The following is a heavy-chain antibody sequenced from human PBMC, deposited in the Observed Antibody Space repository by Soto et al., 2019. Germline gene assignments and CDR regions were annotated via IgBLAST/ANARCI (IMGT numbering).Heavy chain of an antibody. Sequence: GGSLRLSCAASGFTFSSYAMSWVRQAPGKGLEWVSAISGSGGSTYYADSVKGRFTISRDNAKNTLYLQMNSLRAEDTAVYYCAKDQGGGYCSSTSCYTTDYYYYGMDVWGQGTTV. V-gene: IGHV3-23*01. CDR3: AKDQGGGYCSSTSCYTTDYYYYGMDV. CDR1: GFTFSSYA. CDR2: ISGSGGST. D-gene: IGHD2-2*02. J-gene: IGHJ6*02.